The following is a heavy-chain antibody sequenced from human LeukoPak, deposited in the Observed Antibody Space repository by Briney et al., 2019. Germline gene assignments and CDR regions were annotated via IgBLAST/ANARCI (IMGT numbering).Heavy chain of an antibody. D-gene: IGHD6-13*01. J-gene: IGHJ4*02. V-gene: IGHV4-39*01. CDR1: GGSISSSSYY. CDR3: ARHPRSSNCEGCIDY. Sequence: PSETLSLTCTVSGGSISSSSYYWGWIRQPPGKGLEWIGSIYYSGSTYYNPSLKSRVTISVDTSKNQFSLKLSSVTAADTAVYYCARHPRSSNCEGCIDYWGQGTLVTVSS. CDR2: IYYSGST.